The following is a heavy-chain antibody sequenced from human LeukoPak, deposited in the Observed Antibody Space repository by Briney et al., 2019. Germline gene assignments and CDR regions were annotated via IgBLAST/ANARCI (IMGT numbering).Heavy chain of an antibody. CDR1: GYTLTSYA. J-gene: IGHJ6*02. V-gene: IGHV1-3*01. CDR3: ARAPQGVYGMDV. CDR2: INAGNGNT. Sequence: ASVKVSCKASGYTLTSYAMHWVRQAPGQRLEWMGWINAGNGNTKYSQKFQGRVTITRDTSASTAYMELSSLRSEDTAVYYCARAPQGVYGMDVWGQGTTVTVSS. D-gene: IGHD3-16*01.